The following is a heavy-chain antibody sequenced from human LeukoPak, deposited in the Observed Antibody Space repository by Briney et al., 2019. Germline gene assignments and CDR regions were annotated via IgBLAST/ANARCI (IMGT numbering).Heavy chain of an antibody. CDR2: ISGSGGST. Sequence: GGSLRLSCAASGFTFSSYAMSWVRQAPGKGLEWVSAISGSGGSTYYADSVKGRFSISRDNSKRTLYLQMNSLRAEDTAVYWCAGDGGTVAPHDYWGQGILVTVSS. CDR3: AGDGGTVAPHDY. J-gene: IGHJ4*02. D-gene: IGHD4-23*01. CDR1: GFTFSSYA. V-gene: IGHV3-23*01.